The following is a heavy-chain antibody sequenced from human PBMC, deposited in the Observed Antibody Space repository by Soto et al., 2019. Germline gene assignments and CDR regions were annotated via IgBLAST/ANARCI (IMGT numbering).Heavy chain of an antibody. J-gene: IGHJ6*02. CDR3: ASSDTAMVSVGMDV. D-gene: IGHD5-18*01. CDR1: GGSVSSGRYY. CDR2: IYYSGST. Sequence: SETLSLTCTVSGGSVSSGRYYWSWIRQPPGKGLEWIGYIYYSGSTNYNPSLKSRVTISVDTSKNQFSLKLSSVTAADTAVYYCASSDTAMVSVGMDVWGQGTTVTVSS. V-gene: IGHV4-61*01.